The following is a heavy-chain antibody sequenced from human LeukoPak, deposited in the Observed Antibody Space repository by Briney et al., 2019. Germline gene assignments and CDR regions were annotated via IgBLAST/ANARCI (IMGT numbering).Heavy chain of an antibody. CDR2: IYTSGST. V-gene: IGHV3-66*01. Sequence: GGSLRLSCAASGFSVSSNYMSWVRQAPGKGLEWVSVIYTSGSTYYADSVKGRFTISRDNSKNTLYLQMNSLRAEDTAVYYCARALEQLAPPYFDFWGQGTLVTVSP. CDR1: GFSVSSNY. D-gene: IGHD6-6*01. CDR3: ARALEQLAPPYFDF. J-gene: IGHJ4*02.